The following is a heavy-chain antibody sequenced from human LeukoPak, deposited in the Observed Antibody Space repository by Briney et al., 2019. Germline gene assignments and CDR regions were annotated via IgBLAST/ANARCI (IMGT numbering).Heavy chain of an antibody. D-gene: IGHD2-15*01. CDR1: GGSISTYY. J-gene: IGHJ4*02. V-gene: IGHV4-4*07. CDR3: ARDCSGNSCYSY. CDR2: IYSSGST. Sequence: SETLSLTCTVSGGSISTYYWSWIQQPAGRGLEWIGRIYSSGSTDYNPSLKSRVTMSVDKSKNHFSLKLSSMTAADTAVYYCARDCSGNSCYSYWGQGTLVTVSS.